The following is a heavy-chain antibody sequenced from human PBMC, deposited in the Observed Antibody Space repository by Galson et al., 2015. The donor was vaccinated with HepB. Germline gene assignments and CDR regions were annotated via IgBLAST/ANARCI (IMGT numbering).Heavy chain of an antibody. J-gene: IGHJ6*03. CDR1: GDSVSSNSAA. CDR3: AREDDSSGWYDYYYYMDV. D-gene: IGHD6-19*01. V-gene: IGHV6-1*01. CDR2: TYYRSKWYN. Sequence: CAISGDSVSSNSAAWNWIRQSPSRGLEWLGRTYYRSKWYNDYAVSVKSRITINPDTSKNRFSLQLNSVTPEDTAVYYCAREDDSSGWYDYYYYMDVWGKGTTVTVSS.